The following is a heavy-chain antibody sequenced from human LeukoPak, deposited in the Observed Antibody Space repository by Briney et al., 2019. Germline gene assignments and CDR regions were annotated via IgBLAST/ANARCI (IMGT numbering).Heavy chain of an antibody. Sequence: ASVKVSCKASGYTFTSYDINWVRQATGQGLEWMGWMNPNSGNTGYAQKFQGRVTMTRNTSISTAYMELSSLSSEDTAVYYCARGMYYYGSGSYYDSWFDPWGQGTLVTVSS. CDR1: GYTFTSYD. CDR3: ARGMYYYGSGSYYDSWFDP. CDR2: MNPNSGNT. J-gene: IGHJ5*02. D-gene: IGHD3-10*01. V-gene: IGHV1-8*01.